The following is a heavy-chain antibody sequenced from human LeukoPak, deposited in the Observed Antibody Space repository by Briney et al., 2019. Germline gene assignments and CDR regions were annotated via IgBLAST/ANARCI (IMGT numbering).Heavy chain of an antibody. CDR1: GFTFSSYW. Sequence: GGSLRLSCAASGFTFSSYWMHWVRQAPGKGLVWVSRINSDGSSTSYADSVRGRFSISRDNAKNTLYLQMNSVRAEDTAVYFCARGGVDHYGSGTYYLMYYFDHWGQGALVTVSS. CDR3: ARGGVDHYGSGTYYLMYYFDH. D-gene: IGHD3-10*01. J-gene: IGHJ4*02. V-gene: IGHV3-74*01. CDR2: INSDGSST.